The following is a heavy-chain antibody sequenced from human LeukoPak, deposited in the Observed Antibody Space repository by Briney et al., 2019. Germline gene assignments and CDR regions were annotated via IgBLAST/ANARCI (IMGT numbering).Heavy chain of an antibody. CDR1: GGSISSSSYY. Sequence: KASETLSLTCTVSGGSISSSSYYWGWIRQPPGKGLEWIGSIYYSGSTYYNPSLKSRVTISVDTSKNQISLKLSSVTAADTAVYYCACRTAMVFDYWGQGTLVTVSS. CDR2: IYYSGST. J-gene: IGHJ4*02. D-gene: IGHD5-18*01. CDR3: ACRTAMVFDY. V-gene: IGHV4-39*01.